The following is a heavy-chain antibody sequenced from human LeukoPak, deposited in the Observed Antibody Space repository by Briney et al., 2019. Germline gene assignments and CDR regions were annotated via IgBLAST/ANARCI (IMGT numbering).Heavy chain of an antibody. D-gene: IGHD2-2*01. CDR3: ARIPYCSSTNCYPSDY. CDR2: INSGGSST. Sequence: HTGGSLRLSCAASGFTFSSYWMHWVRQAPGKGLVWVSRINSGGSSTSYADSVKGRFTISRDNAKNTLYLQMNSLRAEDTAVYYCARIPYCSSTNCYPSDYWGQGTLVTVSS. J-gene: IGHJ4*02. CDR1: GFTFSSYW. V-gene: IGHV3-74*01.